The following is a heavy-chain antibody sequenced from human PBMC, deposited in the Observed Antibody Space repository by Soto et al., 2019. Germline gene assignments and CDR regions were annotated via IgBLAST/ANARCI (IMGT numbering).Heavy chain of an antibody. V-gene: IGHV3-30*18. Sequence: QVQLVQSGGGVVQPGRSLRLSCAASGFDFNTYGLHWVRQAPGKGLEWVAGISFDGGNQYYADSVKGRFTISREKSKNTLYLQMNSLGAEDTATYYCAKDSSVTAAGSGGWFDPWGQGTLVIVSS. J-gene: IGHJ5*02. CDR1: GFDFNTYG. CDR3: AKDSSVTAAGSGGWFDP. CDR2: ISFDGGNQ. D-gene: IGHD6-13*01.